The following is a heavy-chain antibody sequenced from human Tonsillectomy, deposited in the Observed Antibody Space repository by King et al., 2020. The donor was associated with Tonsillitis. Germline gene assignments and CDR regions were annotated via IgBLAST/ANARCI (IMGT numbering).Heavy chain of an antibody. J-gene: IGHJ4*02. CDR3: ARDDTNWGFDRYFKS. CDR1: GFTFSRYG. V-gene: IGHV3-33*01. D-gene: IGHD7-27*01. CDR2: IWYDGSNK. Sequence: QLVQSGGGVVQPGRSLRLSCAASGFTFSRYGMHWARQAPGKGLEWVAVIWYDGSNKYYADSVKGRFTISRDNSKNTLYLQMNSLRAEDTAVYYCARDDTNWGFDRYFKSWGQGTLFTVSS.